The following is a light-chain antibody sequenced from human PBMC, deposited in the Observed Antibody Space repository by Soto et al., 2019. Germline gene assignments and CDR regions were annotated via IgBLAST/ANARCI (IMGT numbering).Light chain of an antibody. V-gene: IGKV3-11*01. J-gene: IGKJ5*01. Sequence: EIVLTQSPATLSLTTGERATLSCRASQTFSSHLAWYQQKPGQAPRLLIYDASKRATGIPARFSGRGSGTDFTLTISSLEPEVFAVYYCQQRANWPPVITFGQGTRLEIK. CDR2: DAS. CDR1: QTFSSH. CDR3: QQRANWPPVIT.